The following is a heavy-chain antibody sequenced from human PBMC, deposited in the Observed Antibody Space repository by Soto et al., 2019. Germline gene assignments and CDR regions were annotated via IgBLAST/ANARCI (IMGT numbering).Heavy chain of an antibody. V-gene: IGHV1-46*01. CDR1: GYTFTGYY. J-gene: IGHJ6*02. D-gene: IGHD3-9*01. CDR2: INPSGGRT. Sequence: QVQLEQSGAEVKKPGASVKVSCKASGYTFTGYYVHWVRQAPGQGLEWLGIINPSGGRTSYAQTLQGRLTVPRDTSTSTCHMQLSSLRSEDTAVYYCARENGDYDSLTDYYPYYYYGMDVWGQGTTVTVSS. CDR3: ARENGDYDSLTDYYPYYYYGMDV.